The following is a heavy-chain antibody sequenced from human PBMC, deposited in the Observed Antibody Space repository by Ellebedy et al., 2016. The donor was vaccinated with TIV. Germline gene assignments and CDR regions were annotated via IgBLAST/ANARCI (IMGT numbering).Heavy chain of an antibody. Sequence: GESLKISCAASGFSFSGYAMSWVRQAPGKGLEWVSSISKSGSSTYYADSEKGRFTISSDNSKNTVNLQRNSLRAEDTAVYYCAKLAGVHSWYFDYWGQGTLVTVSS. J-gene: IGHJ4*02. CDR1: GFSFSGYA. CDR3: AKLAGVHSWYFDY. D-gene: IGHD2-8*02. V-gene: IGHV3-23*01. CDR2: ISKSGSST.